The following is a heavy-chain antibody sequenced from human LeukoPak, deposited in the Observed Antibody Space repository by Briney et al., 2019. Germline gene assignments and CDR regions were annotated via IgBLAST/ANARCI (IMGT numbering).Heavy chain of an antibody. CDR3: AREVVAAAGTVDY. J-gene: IGHJ4*02. Sequence: SETLSLTCTVSGGSISNYYWNWIRQPPGKGLEWIGYIYYTGNTNYNPSLKSRVTISVDTSKNQFSLKLNSVTAADTAVYYCAREVVAAAGTVDYWGQGTLVTVSS. CDR2: IYYTGNT. D-gene: IGHD6-13*01. CDR1: GGSISNYY. V-gene: IGHV4-59*01.